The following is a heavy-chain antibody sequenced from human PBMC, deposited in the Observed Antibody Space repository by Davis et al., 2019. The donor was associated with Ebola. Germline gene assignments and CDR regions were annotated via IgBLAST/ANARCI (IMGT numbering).Heavy chain of an antibody. CDR3: ARGGVYYDFWSGYYMFDY. J-gene: IGHJ4*02. D-gene: IGHD3-3*01. CDR1: GGTFSSYA. V-gene: IGHV1-69*13. CDR2: IIPIFGTA. Sequence: AASVKVSCKASGGTFSSYAISWVRQAPGQGLEWMGGIIPIFGTANYAQKFQGRVTITADESTSTAYMELSSLRSEDTAVYYCARGGVYYDFWSGYYMFDYWGQGTLVTVSS.